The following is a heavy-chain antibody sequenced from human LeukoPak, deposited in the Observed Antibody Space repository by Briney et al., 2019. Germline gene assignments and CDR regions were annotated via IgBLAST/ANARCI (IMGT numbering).Heavy chain of an antibody. CDR1: GYSFTSYW. V-gene: IGHV5-10-1*01. CDR3: ATHLDSGYYDFWSGYYTGIDY. J-gene: IGHJ4*02. Sequence: GESLKISCKGSGYSFTSYWISWVRQMPGKGLEWMGRIDPSDSYTNYSPSFQGHVTISADKSISTAYLQWSSLKASDTAMYHCATHLDSGYYDFWSGYYTGIDYWGQGTLVTVSS. CDR2: IDPSDSYT. D-gene: IGHD3-3*01.